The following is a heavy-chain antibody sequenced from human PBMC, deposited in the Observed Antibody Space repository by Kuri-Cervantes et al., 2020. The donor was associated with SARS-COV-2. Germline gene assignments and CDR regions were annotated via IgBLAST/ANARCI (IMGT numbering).Heavy chain of an antibody. CDR3: ARQGGQLVLHWYFDL. CDR2: IYYSGST. Sequence: SETLSLTCTVSGGSISSSSYYWGWIRRPPGKGLEWIGSIYYSGSTYYNPSLKSRVTISVDTSKNQFSLKLSSVTAADTAVYYCARQGGQLVLHWYFDLWGRGTLVTVSS. V-gene: IGHV4-39*01. J-gene: IGHJ2*01. CDR1: GGSISSSSYY. D-gene: IGHD6-6*01.